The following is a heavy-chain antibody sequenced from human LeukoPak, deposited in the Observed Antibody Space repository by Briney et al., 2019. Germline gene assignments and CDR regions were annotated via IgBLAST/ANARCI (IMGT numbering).Heavy chain of an antibody. Sequence: PGGSLRLSCAASGFTFSSYWMYWVRQAPGKGLAWVSRIKSDGSSTSYADSVKGRFTISRDNTKNTLYLQMNSLRAEDTAVYYCARGRAAAGDYWGQGTLVTVSS. CDR2: IKSDGSST. V-gene: IGHV3-74*01. J-gene: IGHJ4*02. CDR1: GFTFSSYW. CDR3: ARGRAAAGDY. D-gene: IGHD6-13*01.